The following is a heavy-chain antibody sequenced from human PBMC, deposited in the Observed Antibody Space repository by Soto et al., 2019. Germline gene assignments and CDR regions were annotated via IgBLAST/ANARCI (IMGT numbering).Heavy chain of an antibody. CDR2: IIPIFGTA. D-gene: IGHD3-3*01. V-gene: IGHV1-69*13. CDR3: ASFKSIFGAKRGNAFDI. Sequence: GASVKVSCKASGGTFSSYAISWVRQAPGQGLEWMGGIIPIFGTANYAQKFQGRVTITADESTSTAYMELSSLRSEDTAVYYCASFKSIFGAKRGNAFDIWGQGTMVTVS. CDR1: GGTFSSYA. J-gene: IGHJ3*02.